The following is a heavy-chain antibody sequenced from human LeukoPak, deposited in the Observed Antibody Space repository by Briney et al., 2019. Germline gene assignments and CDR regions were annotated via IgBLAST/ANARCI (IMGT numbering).Heavy chain of an antibody. CDR2: VSYDGSKK. D-gene: IGHD5-12*01. V-gene: IGHV3-33*05. CDR3: ARAGDSSYDLGY. CDR1: GFTFSGFG. Sequence: AGGSLRLSCAASGFTFSGFGMHWVRRAPGKGLEWVAVVSYDGSKKFYADSVKGRFTISRDNSKNTLYLQMNSLRAEDTAVYYCARAGDSSYDLGYWGQGTLVTVSS. J-gene: IGHJ4*02.